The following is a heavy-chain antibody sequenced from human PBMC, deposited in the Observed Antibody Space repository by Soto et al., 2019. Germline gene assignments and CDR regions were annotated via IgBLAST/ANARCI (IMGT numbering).Heavy chain of an antibody. Sequence: QPGGSLRLSCAASGFTFTNYWMHWVRQAPGKGLVLVSLINGIGSTTGDADSVKGRFTISRDNVKNTLFLQMNSLRAEDTAVYYCVRGRDYALDVWGKGTTVTVSS. CDR3: VRGRDYALDV. V-gene: IGHV3-74*01. J-gene: IGHJ6*04. D-gene: IGHD3-16*01. CDR1: GFTFTNYW. CDR2: INGIGSTT.